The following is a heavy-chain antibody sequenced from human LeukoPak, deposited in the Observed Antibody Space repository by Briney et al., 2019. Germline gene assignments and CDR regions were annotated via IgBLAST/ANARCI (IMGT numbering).Heavy chain of an antibody. CDR1: GFTFSSYW. CDR2: IKQDGSEK. CDR3: ARDYYDSSGYYHVGYFDY. Sequence: QAGGSLRLSCAASGFTFSSYWMSWVRQAPGKGLEWVANIKQDGSEKYYVDSVKGRFTISGDNAKNSLYLQMNSLRAEDTAVYYCARDYYDSSGYYHVGYFDYWGQGTLVTVSS. V-gene: IGHV3-7*01. D-gene: IGHD3-22*01. J-gene: IGHJ4*02.